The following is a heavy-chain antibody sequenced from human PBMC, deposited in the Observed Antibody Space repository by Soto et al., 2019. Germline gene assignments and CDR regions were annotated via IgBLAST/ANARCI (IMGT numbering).Heavy chain of an antibody. J-gene: IGHJ6*02. V-gene: IGHV4-34*01. D-gene: IGHD3-10*01. CDR1: GGSFSGYY. CDR2: INHSGST. Sequence: PSETLSLTCAVYGGSFSGYYWSWIRQPPGKGLEWIGEINHSGSTNYNPSLKSRVTISVDTSKNQFFLKLSSVTAADTAVYYCARVGKIVASWFGELPYYYYYGMDVWGQGTTVTVSS. CDR3: ARVGKIVASWFGELPYYYYYGMDV.